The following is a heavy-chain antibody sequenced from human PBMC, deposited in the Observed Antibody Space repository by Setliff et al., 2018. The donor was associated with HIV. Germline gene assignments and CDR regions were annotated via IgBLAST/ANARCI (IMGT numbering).Heavy chain of an antibody. V-gene: IGHV4-34*01. Sequence: SETLSLTCAVYGGSFSGYYWSWIRQPPGKGLEWIGEISYSGSTVYNPSLKSRVTLSVDTSKNQFSLELSSVTAADTAVYYCARYGGNSFWFDPWGQGTLVTVSS. CDR3: ARYGGNSFWFDP. CDR1: GGSFSGYY. D-gene: IGHD2-21*01. CDR2: ISYSGST. J-gene: IGHJ5*02.